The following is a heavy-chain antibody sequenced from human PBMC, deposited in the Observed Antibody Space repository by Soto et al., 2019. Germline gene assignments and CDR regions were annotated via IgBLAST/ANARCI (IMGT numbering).Heavy chain of an antibody. CDR3: AKGERGPWLQLQGGFDY. CDR2: ISGSGGST. V-gene: IGHV3-23*01. J-gene: IGHJ4*02. Sequence: EVQLLESGGGLVQPGGSLRLSCAASGFTFSSYAMSWVRQAPGKGLEWVSAISGSGGSTYYADSVKGRFTISRDNSKNTLYLQMNSLRAEDTAVYYCAKGERGPWLQLQGGFDYWGQGTLVTVSS. D-gene: IGHD5-12*01. CDR1: GFTFSSYA.